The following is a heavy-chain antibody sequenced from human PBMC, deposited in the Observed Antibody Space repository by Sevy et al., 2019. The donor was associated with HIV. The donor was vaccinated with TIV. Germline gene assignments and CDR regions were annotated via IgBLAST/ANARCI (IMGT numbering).Heavy chain of an antibody. V-gene: IGHV3-23*01. CDR2: LSFGCGEI. Sequence: EGSLRLSCAASGFTFSKYSMSWVRQPPGKGLEWVSTLSFGCGEINYADSVKGRFTISRDKSKNSVYLQMNNLRPEDTAVYYCAREGCTKPHDYWGQGTLVTVSS. J-gene: IGHJ4*02. D-gene: IGHD2-8*01. CDR3: AREGCTKPHDY. CDR1: GFTFSKYS.